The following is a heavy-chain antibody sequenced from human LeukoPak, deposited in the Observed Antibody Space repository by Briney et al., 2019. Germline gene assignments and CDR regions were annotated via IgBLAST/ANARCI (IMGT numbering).Heavy chain of an antibody. V-gene: IGHV4-59*01. CDR2: IYYSGST. D-gene: IGHD1-26*01. J-gene: IGHJ4*02. CDR3: ARFLLGGSYWSTTYYFDY. CDR1: GGSISSYY. Sequence: PSETLSLTCTVSGGSISSYYWSWIRQPPGKGLEWIGYIYYSGSTNYNPSLKSRVTISVDTSKNQFSLKLSSVTAADTAVYYCARFLLGGSYWSTTYYFDYWGQGTLVTVSS.